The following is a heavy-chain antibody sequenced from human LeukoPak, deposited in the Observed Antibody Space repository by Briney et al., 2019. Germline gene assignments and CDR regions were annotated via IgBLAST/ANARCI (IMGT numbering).Heavy chain of an antibody. CDR2: ISSNSSYI. D-gene: IGHD3-10*01. V-gene: IGHV3-21*01. CDR3: ARELYGSGSYYDY. J-gene: IGHJ4*02. CDR1: GFTFSSYS. Sequence: GGSLRLSCAASGFTFSSYSMNWVRQAPGKGLEWVSSISSNSSYIYYADSVKGRFTISRDNAKNSLYLQMNSLRAEDTAVCYCARELYGSGSYYDYWGQGTLVTVSS.